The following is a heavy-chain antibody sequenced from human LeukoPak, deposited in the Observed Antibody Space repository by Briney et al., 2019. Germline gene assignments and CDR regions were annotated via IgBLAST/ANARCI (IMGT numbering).Heavy chain of an antibody. CDR1: GGSISSYY. CDR2: IYYSGST. D-gene: IGHD6-13*01. CDR3: ARVGQQLVPGPIDY. V-gene: IGHV4-59*01. J-gene: IGHJ4*02. Sequence: PSETLSLTCTVSGGSISSYYWSWIRQPPGKGLEWIXXIYYSGSTNYNPSLKSRVTISVDTSKNQFSLKLSSVTAADTAVYYCARVGQQLVPGPIDYWGQGTLVTVSS.